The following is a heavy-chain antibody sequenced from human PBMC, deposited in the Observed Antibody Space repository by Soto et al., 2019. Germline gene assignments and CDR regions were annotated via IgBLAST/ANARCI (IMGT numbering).Heavy chain of an antibody. V-gene: IGHV4-31*03. CDR3: AREGDCTNGLCYDY. CDR1: GGSISSGGYS. J-gene: IGHJ4*02. D-gene: IGHD2-8*01. Sequence: KTSETLSLTCTVSGGSISSGGYSWIWIRQHPGKGLEWIGYIYYSGTTYYNPSLKSRVTISVDTSKNQFSLNLSSVTAADTAVYYCAREGDCTNGLCYDYWGQGTLVTVSS. CDR2: IYYSGTT.